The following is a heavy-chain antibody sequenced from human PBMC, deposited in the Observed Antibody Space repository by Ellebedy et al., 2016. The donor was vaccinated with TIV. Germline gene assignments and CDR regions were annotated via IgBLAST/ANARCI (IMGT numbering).Heavy chain of an antibody. V-gene: IGHV4-39*01. CDR2: IYSGGST. CDR3: ARHKNLYGGNWYFDL. J-gene: IGHJ2*01. Sequence: MPGGSLRLSCSVSGGSISSSSYYWGWIRQPPGKGLEWIGSIYSGGSTSYNPSLKSRVTISVDTSKNQFSLRLSSVTAADTAVYYCARHKNLYGGNWYFDLWGRGTLVTVSS. CDR1: GGSISSSSYY. D-gene: IGHD4-23*01.